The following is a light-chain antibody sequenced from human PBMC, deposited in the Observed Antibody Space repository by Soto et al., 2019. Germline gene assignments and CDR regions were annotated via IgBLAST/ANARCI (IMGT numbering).Light chain of an antibody. Sequence: QSVLTRPASVSGSPGQPITISCTGTSSDIGDNKFVSWYQQYPGRAPKVIIYEVSNRPSEVSVRFSGSKSGNTASLTVSGLRAEDEADYYCIAYTNTGARVFGTGTKVTVL. V-gene: IGLV2-14*01. J-gene: IGLJ1*01. CDR2: EVS. CDR3: IAYTNTGARV. CDR1: SSDIGDNKF.